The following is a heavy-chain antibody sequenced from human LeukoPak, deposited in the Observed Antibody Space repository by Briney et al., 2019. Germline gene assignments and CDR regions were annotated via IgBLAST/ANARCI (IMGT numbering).Heavy chain of an antibody. CDR2: IYHSGST. CDR1: GYSISSGYY. J-gene: IGHJ4*02. CDR3: ARGITMIANY. V-gene: IGHV4-38-2*02. D-gene: IGHD3-22*01. Sequence: PSETLSLTCTVSGYSISSGYYWGWIRPPPGKGLEWIGSIYHSGSTYYNPSLKSRVTISVDTSKNQFSLKLSSVTAADTAVYYCARGITMIANYWGQGTLVTVSS.